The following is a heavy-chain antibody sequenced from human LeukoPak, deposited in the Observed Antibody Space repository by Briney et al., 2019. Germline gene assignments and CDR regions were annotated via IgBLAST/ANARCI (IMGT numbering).Heavy chain of an antibody. Sequence: SETLSLTCTVSAGSIRSGGYYWRWLRQHPAKGLEWIRYIYYSGSTYYNPSLKSRVTISVDTSKNQFSLKLSSVTAADTAVYYCARAYYYDSSENNWFDPWGQGTLVTVSS. CDR1: AGSIRSGGYY. CDR2: IYYSGST. V-gene: IGHV4-31*03. D-gene: IGHD3-22*01. CDR3: ARAYYYDSSENNWFDP. J-gene: IGHJ5*02.